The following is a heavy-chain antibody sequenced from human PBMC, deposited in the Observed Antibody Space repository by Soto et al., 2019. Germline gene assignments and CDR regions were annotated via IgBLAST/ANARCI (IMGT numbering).Heavy chain of an antibody. Sequence: GGSLRLSCAASGFTFSSYGMHWVRQAPGKGLEWVAVIWYDGSNKYYADSVKGRFTISRDNSKNTLYLQMNSLRAEDTAVYYCAKGETKKPHRYSSGCPGGIDYWGQGPLVTVSS. CDR1: GFTFSSYG. J-gene: IGHJ4*02. D-gene: IGHD6-19*01. CDR2: IWYDGSNK. CDR3: AKGETKKPHRYSSGCPGGIDY. V-gene: IGHV3-30*02.